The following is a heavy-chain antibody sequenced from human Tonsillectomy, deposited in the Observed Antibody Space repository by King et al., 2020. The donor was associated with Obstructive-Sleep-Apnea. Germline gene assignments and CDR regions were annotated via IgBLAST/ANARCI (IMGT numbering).Heavy chain of an antibody. CDR3: ARIYNPFDY. V-gene: IGHV3-11*06. J-gene: IGHJ4*02. CDR2: ITSSSSNT. CDR1: GFTLSDYD. Sequence: VQLVESGGGLVKPGGSLRLSCAASGFTLSDYDMSWIRQAPGKGLEWVSHITSSSSNTNYADSVEGRFTISRDNAKNSLYLQMNSLRAEDTAVYYCARIYNPFDYWGQGTLVTVSS. D-gene: IGHD1-14*01.